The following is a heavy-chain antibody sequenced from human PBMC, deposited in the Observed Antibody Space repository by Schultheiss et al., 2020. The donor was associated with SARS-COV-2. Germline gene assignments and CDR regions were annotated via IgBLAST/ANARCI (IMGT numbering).Heavy chain of an antibody. CDR2: IWYDGSNK. CDR3: AREGATLDY. J-gene: IGHJ4*02. Sequence: GGSLRLSCAASGFTFSSYAMSWVRQAPGKGLEWVAVIWYDGSNKYYADSVKGRFTISRDNSKNTLYLQMNSLRAEDTAVYYCAREGATLDYWGQGTLVTVSS. CDR1: GFTFSSYA. V-gene: IGHV3-33*08. D-gene: IGHD1-26*01.